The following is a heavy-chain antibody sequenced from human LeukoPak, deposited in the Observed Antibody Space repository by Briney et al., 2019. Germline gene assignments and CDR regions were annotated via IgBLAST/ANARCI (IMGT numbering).Heavy chain of an antibody. CDR1: GFTVSSNY. CDR2: IYSGGST. J-gene: IGHJ3*02. CDR3: ATDGRYCSGGSCKQDAFDI. Sequence: GGSLRLSCAASGFTVSSNYMSWVRQAPGKGLEWGSVIYSGGSTYYADTEKGRLTISRDNSTITLYLQMNSLRAEDTAVYYCATDGRYCSGGSCKQDAFDIWGQGTMVTVSS. D-gene: IGHD2-15*01. V-gene: IGHV3-66*01.